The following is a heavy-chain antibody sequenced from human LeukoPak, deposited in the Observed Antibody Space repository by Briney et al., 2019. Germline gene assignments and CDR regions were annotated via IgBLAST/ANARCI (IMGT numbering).Heavy chain of an antibody. CDR2: IYHSGNT. Sequence: SETLSLTCTVSGGSISSDYWNWIRQPAGKGLEWIGYIYHSGNTNFNPSLKSRLTMSIDTSKNQFSLRLTSVTAADTAVYYCARGNYGSGSYYVVDFDSWGQGTLVTVSS. D-gene: IGHD3-10*01. J-gene: IGHJ4*02. V-gene: IGHV4-59*01. CDR1: GGSISSDY. CDR3: ARGNYGSGSYYVVDFDS.